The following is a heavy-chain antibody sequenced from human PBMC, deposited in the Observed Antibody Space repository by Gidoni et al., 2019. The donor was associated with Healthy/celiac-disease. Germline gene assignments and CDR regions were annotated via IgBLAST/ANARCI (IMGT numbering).Heavy chain of an antibody. D-gene: IGHD6-13*01. CDR1: GFTFDDYA. V-gene: IGHV3-9*01. CDR3: AKDQTGIAAAGTGFDY. CDR2: ISWNSGSI. J-gene: IGHJ4*02. Sequence: EVQLVESGGGLVQPGRSLRLSCAASGFTFDDYAMHWVRQAPGKGLEWVSGISWNSGSIGYADSVKGRFTISRDNAKNSLYLQMNSLRAEDTALYYCAKDQTGIAAAGTGFDYWGQGTLVTVSS.